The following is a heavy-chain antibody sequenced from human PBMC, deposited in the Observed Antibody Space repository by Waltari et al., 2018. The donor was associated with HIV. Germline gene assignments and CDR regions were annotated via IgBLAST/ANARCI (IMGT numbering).Heavy chain of an antibody. CDR2: IRWIACST. V-gene: IGHV3-23*04. D-gene: IGHD3-22*01. J-gene: IGHJ3*01. CDR1: GFTFSSHA. CDR3: AEYGSSGCYLGDALDF. Sequence: EVQLVESGGGLVAPGGSLRLSCGASGFTFSSHAMRWVRQAPGEGLEWGSGIRWIACSTYDVNSVKGRFSISRDNTKNTLYVQMNSLRAEDTVVYYGAEYGSSGCYLGDALDFWGQGTVVTVSS.